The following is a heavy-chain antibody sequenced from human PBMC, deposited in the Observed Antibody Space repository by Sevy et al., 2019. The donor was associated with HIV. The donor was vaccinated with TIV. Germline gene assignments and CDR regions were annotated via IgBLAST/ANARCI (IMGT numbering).Heavy chain of an antibody. D-gene: IGHD3-22*01. J-gene: IGHJ4*02. Sequence: GESLKISCKDSGHSYTSYWLSWVRQMPGKGLEWVGRIDPSDSYTNYSPSFQGHVTISADKSISTAYLQWNSLKASDSAMYYCARRGYFDTSGYPDYWGQGTLVTVSS. CDR1: GHSYTSYW. CDR3: ARRGYFDTSGYPDY. CDR2: IDPSDSYT. V-gene: IGHV5-10-1*01.